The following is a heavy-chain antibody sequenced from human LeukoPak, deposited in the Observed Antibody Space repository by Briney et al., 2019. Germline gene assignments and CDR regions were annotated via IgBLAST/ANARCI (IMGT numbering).Heavy chain of an antibody. J-gene: IGHJ4*02. Sequence: GGSLRPSCAASGFTVSSNYMSWVRQAPGKGLEWVSVIYSGGSTYYADSVKGRFTISRDNSKNTLYLQMNSLRAEDTAVYYCAKDWTYYYDSSGYYRGEYFDYWGQGTLVTVSS. V-gene: IGHV3-66*01. CDR2: IYSGGST. D-gene: IGHD3-22*01. CDR1: GFTVSSNY. CDR3: AKDWTYYYDSSGYYRGEYFDY.